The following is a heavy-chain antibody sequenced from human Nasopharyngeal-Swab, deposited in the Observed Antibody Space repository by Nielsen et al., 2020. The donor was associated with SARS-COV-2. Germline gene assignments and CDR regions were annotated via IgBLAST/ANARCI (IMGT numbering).Heavy chain of an antibody. CDR2: TSYDGSNK. CDR3: ARALEYSSSSWDY. V-gene: IGHV3-30*14. J-gene: IGHJ4*02. D-gene: IGHD6-6*01. Sequence: GESLKISCAASGFTFSSYAMHWVRQAPGKGLEWVAVTSYDGSNKYYADSVKGRFTISRDNSKNTLYLQMNSLRAEDTAVYYCARALEYSSSSWDYWGQGTLVTVSS. CDR1: GFTFSSYA.